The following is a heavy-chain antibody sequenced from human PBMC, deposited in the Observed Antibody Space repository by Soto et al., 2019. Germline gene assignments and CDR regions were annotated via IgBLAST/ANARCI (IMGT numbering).Heavy chain of an antibody. J-gene: IGHJ4*02. V-gene: IGHV3-23*01. CDR2: ISSGGST. Sequence: GSLRLSCAASGFTFTSYSMGWVRQAPGKGLEWVSVISSGGSTYYADSVRGRFTISRDNSKDTLSLQMNSLRAEDTAVYYCAKRRGAGGNFDYWGQGALVTVSS. D-gene: IGHD2-15*01. CDR1: GFTFTSYS. CDR3: AKRRGAGGNFDY.